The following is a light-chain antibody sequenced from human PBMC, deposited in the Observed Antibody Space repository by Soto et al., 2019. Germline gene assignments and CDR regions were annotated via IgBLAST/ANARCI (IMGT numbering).Light chain of an antibody. CDR3: QHYYNWPRT. Sequence: EIVMTQSPATLSVSPGDRVTLSCRASQSVSRNLAWYQQKPGQAPRLLIYGASTRATGISARFSGSGSGTEFTLTISSLQSEDFAVYFCQHYYNWPRTFGQGTKVDIK. V-gene: IGKV3-15*01. CDR1: QSVSRN. J-gene: IGKJ1*01. CDR2: GAS.